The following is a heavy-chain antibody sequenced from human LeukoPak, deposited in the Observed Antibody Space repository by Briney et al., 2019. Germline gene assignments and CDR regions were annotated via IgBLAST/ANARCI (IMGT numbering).Heavy chain of an antibody. CDR1: GFTFSSYG. CDR2: ISSTGGTT. CDR3: ARALDYYDSSGQLDY. V-gene: IGHV3-23*01. Sequence: GGSLRLSCAASGFTFSSYGMSWVRQAPGKGLEWVSAISSTGGTTYYADSVKGRFTISRDNSKNTLYLQMNSLRAEDTAVYYCARALDYYDSSGQLDYWGQGTLVTVSS. D-gene: IGHD3-22*01. J-gene: IGHJ4*02.